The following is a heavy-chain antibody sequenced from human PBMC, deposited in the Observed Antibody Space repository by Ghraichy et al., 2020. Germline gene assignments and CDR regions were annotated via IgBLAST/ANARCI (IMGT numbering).Heavy chain of an antibody. J-gene: IGHJ5*02. D-gene: IGHD4-17*01. CDR3: ARDATTVTTGWFDP. V-gene: IGHV3-21*01. CDR1: GFTFSSYS. Sequence: GGSLRLSCVASGFTFSSYSMSWVRQAPGKELEWVSSITGTSSHISYAASVRGRFTISRDNAKDSLDLQMNSLRDEDTAVYYCARDATTVTTGWFDPWGQGTLVIVSS. CDR2: ITGTSSHI.